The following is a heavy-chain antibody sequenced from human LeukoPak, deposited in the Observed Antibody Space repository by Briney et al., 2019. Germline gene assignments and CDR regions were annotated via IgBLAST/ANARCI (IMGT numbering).Heavy chain of an antibody. J-gene: IGHJ1*01. D-gene: IGHD6-13*01. V-gene: IGHV4-39*01. CDR2: IYYSGTT. Sequence: PSETLSLTCIVSGGSISSSSHYWGWIRQSPGKGLEWIGSIYYSGTTHNNPTLKSRVTISVDTSKNQFSLKLSSVTAADTSVYYCARQEAAVLLFQHWGQGTLVTVSS. CDR3: ARQEAAVLLFQH. CDR1: GGSISSSSHY.